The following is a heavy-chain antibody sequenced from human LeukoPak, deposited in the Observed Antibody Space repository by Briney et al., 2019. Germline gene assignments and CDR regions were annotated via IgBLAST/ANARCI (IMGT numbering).Heavy chain of an antibody. Sequence: SETLSLTCTVSGVSISSYYWSWIRQPPGKGLEWIGYIYYSGSTNYNPSLKSRVTISVDTSKNQFSLKLSSVTAADTAVYYCARDLVVATYYGMDVWGQGTTVTVSS. CDR3: ARDLVVATYYGMDV. CDR1: GVSISSYY. D-gene: IGHD5-12*01. J-gene: IGHJ6*02. V-gene: IGHV4-59*12. CDR2: IYYSGST.